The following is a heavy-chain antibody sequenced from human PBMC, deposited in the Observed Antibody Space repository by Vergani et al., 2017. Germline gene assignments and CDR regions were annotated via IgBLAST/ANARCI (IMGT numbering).Heavy chain of an antibody. CDR1: GGSISSYY. CDR2: IYYSGST. CDR3: AGEGQWLVGGWFDP. D-gene: IGHD6-19*01. Sequence: QVQLQESGPGLVKPSETLSLTCTVSGGSISSYYWSWIRQPPGKGLEWIGYIYYSGSTNYNPTLKSRVTISVDTSKNQFSLKLSSVTAADTAVYYCAGEGQWLVGGWFDPWGQGTLVTVSS. J-gene: IGHJ5*02. V-gene: IGHV4-59*01.